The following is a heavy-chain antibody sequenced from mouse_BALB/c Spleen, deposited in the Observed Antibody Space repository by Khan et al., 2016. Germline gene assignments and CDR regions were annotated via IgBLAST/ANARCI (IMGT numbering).Heavy chain of an antibody. J-gene: IGHJ4*01. D-gene: IGHD2-2*01. CDR3: ARDMDGYDDAIDY. CDR2: IRNKANGYTT. V-gene: IGHV7-3*02. CDR1: GSTFTEYY. Sequence: EVELVESGGGLVQPGGSLRLSCATSGSTFTEYYMSWARQPPGKALEWLGFIRNKANGYTTESNASVQGRFTISSDNSPRILYPQINTLRAEDSATYYCARDMDGYDDAIDYWGQGTSVTVSS.